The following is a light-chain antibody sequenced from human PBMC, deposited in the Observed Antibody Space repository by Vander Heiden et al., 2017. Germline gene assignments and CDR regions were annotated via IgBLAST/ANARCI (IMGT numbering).Light chain of an antibody. V-gene: IGLV10-54*01. CDR2: RNN. CDR1: SNNVGDQG. CDR3: SAWDSSLSAWV. Sequence: QAGLTQPPSVSKGLRQTATPTCTGDSNNVGDQGAAWLQQHQGHPPKLLSYRNNNRPSGISERLSASRSGNTASLTITGLQPEDEADYYCSAWDSSLSAWVFGGGTKLTVL. J-gene: IGLJ2*01.